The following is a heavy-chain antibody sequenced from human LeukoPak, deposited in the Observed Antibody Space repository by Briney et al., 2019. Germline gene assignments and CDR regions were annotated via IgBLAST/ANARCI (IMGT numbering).Heavy chain of an antibody. CDR2: IYTSGST. Sequence: SETLSLTCTVSGGSISSGSYYWSWIRQPAGKGLEWIGRIYTSGSTNYNPSLKSRVTISVDTSKNQFSLKLSSVTAADTAVYYCAAGTVTTVYYYYYYYMHVWGKGTTVTVSS. V-gene: IGHV4-61*02. CDR1: GGSISSGSYY. J-gene: IGHJ6*03. CDR3: AAGTVTTVYYYYYYYMHV. D-gene: IGHD4-17*01.